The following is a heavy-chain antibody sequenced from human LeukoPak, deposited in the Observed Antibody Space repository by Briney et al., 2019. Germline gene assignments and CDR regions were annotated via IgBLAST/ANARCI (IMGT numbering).Heavy chain of an antibody. CDR2: IYYSGST. V-gene: IGHV4-59*01. D-gene: IGHD5-18*01. CDR3: ARARIRHTAMVSGRFRGNYFDY. Sequence: PSATLSLTCTVAGGSISSYYWSWIRQPPGKGLEWIGYIYYSGSTNYNPSLKSRVTISVDTSKNQFSLKLSSVTAADTAVYYCARARIRHTAMVSGRFRGNYFDYWGQGTLVTVSS. J-gene: IGHJ4*02. CDR1: GGSISSYY.